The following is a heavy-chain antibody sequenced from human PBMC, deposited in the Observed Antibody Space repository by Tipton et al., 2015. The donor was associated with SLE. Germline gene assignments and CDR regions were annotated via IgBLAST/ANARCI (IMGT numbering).Heavy chain of an antibody. J-gene: IGHJ4*02. D-gene: IGHD5-12*01. V-gene: IGHV4-4*08. Sequence: TLSLTCTVSGGSISSYYWSWIRQPPGKGLEWIGYIYTSGSTNYNPSLKSRVTMSVDTSKNQFSLKLSSVTAADTALYYCAKTDHSGYEGYFDYWGQGTLVTVSS. CDR2: IYTSGST. CDR3: AKTDHSGYEGYFDY. CDR1: GGSISSYY.